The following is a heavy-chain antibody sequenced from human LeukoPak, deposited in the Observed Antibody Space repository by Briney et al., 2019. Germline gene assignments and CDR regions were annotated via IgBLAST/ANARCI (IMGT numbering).Heavy chain of an antibody. CDR3: AREIVATTSNWFDP. D-gene: IGHD5-12*01. CDR2: IHHSGST. J-gene: IGHJ5*02. Sequence: PSETLSLTCTVSGYSISSGYYWGWIRQPPGKGLEWIGNIHHSGSTYYKPSLRSRVIISVDTSKNQFSLRLSSVTAADTAVYYCAREIVATTSNWFDPWGRATLVTVSS. V-gene: IGHV4-38-2*02. CDR1: GYSISSGYY.